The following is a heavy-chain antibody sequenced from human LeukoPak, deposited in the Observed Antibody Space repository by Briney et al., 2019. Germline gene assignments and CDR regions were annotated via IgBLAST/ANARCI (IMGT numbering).Heavy chain of an antibody. CDR1: GYTFTSYG. Sequence: ASVKVSCKASGYTFTSYGISWVRQAPGQGTEWMGWISAYSTYNGNTNYAQKFQGRVTMTTDTSTSTAYMELRSLRSADTAVYYCTRDLGQWLLQGIFFDYWGQGTLVTVSS. CDR3: TRDLGQWLLQGIFFDY. CDR2: ISAYSTYNGNT. V-gene: IGHV1-18*01. D-gene: IGHD5-12*01. J-gene: IGHJ4*02.